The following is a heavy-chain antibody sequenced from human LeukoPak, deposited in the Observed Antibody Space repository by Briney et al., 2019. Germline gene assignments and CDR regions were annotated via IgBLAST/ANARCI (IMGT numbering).Heavy chain of an antibody. D-gene: IGHD4-17*01. CDR1: GFSISSGYY. CDR2: VYHTGGT. Sequence: SETLSLTCTVSGFSISSGYYWAWIRQPPGKGLEWIGSVYHTGGTYYNPSLKSRVTISVDTSKNQFSLKLSSVTAADTAVYYCAREVSGDYSFDYWGQGTLVTVSS. V-gene: IGHV4-38-2*02. J-gene: IGHJ4*02. CDR3: AREVSGDYSFDY.